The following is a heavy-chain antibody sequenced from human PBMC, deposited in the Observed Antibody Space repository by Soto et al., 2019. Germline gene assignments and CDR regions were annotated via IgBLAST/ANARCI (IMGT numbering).Heavy chain of an antibody. CDR2: IYSGGST. CDR1: GFTVSTKY. V-gene: IGHV3-66*01. D-gene: IGHD1-26*01. Sequence: PGGSLRLSCAASGFTVSTKYMSWVRQAPGKGLEWVSVIYSGGSTFYADSVRGRFTISRDNSKNTVNLQMNSLRAEDTAVYYCARVLEGGFDYWGQGTLVTVSS. CDR3: ARVLEGGFDY. J-gene: IGHJ4*02.